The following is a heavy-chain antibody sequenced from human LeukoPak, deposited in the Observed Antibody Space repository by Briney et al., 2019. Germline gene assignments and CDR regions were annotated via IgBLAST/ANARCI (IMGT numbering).Heavy chain of an antibody. J-gene: IGHJ3*02. CDR1: GGSISSGGYY. D-gene: IGHD2-2*01. Sequence: SQTLSLTCTVSGGSISSGGYYWSWIRQPPGKGLERIGEINHSGSTNYNPSLKSRVTISVDTSKNQFSLKLSSVTAADTAVYYCARLEIVVVPAARGYDAFDIWGQGTMVTVSS. CDR3: ARLEIVVVPAARGYDAFDI. CDR2: INHSGST. V-gene: IGHV4-30-2*01.